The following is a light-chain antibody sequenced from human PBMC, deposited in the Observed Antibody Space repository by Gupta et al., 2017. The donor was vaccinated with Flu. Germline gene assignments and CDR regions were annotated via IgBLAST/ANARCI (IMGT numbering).Light chain of an antibody. CDR3: QQYDNLPYT. CDR2: DAS. Sequence: DIQMTQFPSSLSASEGDRVTITCQATQDITKFLNWYQQKPGRAPKLLIYDASNLAPGAPSRFSGSGSGTDFTFTITSLQPEDIATYFRQQYDNLPYTFGQGTKLEIK. CDR1: QDITKF. V-gene: IGKV1-33*01. J-gene: IGKJ2*01.